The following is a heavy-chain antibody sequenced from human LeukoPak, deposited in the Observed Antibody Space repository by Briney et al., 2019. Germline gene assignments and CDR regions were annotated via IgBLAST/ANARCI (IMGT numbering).Heavy chain of an antibody. D-gene: IGHD5-18*01. CDR2: ISGSGGST. CDR3: AKLRYSYGYAALVDY. V-gene: IGHV3-23*01. J-gene: IGHJ4*02. CDR1: GFTFSSYA. Sequence: PGGSPRLSCAASGFTFSSYAMSWVRQAPGKGLEWVSAISGSGGSTYYADSVKGRFTISRDNSKNTLYLQMNSLRAEDTAVYYCAKLRYSYGYAALVDYWGQGTLVTVSS.